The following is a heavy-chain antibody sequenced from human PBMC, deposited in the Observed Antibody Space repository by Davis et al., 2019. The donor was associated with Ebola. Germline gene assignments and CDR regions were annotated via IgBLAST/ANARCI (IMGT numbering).Heavy chain of an antibody. J-gene: IGHJ6*02. D-gene: IGHD2-21*01. CDR1: GYILTELS. Sequence: ASVKVSCKVSGYILTELSMHWVRQALGKGLEWMGGFDPESGKVVYAQKFQGRVTMTEDTSTDTAYLEVTSLRSEDTAVYYCATPHPFLAFQYFGLDVWGQGTTVTVSS. V-gene: IGHV1-24*01. CDR2: FDPESGKV. CDR3: ATPHPFLAFQYFGLDV.